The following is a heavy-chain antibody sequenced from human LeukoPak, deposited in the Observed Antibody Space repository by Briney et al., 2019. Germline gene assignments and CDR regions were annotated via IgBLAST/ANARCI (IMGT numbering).Heavy chain of an antibody. CDR2: IYYSGST. V-gene: IGHV4-30-4*01. CDR1: GGSISSGDYY. J-gene: IGHJ4*01. Sequence: SQTLSLTCTVSGGSISSGDYYWSWIRQPPGKGLEWIGYIYYSGSTYYNPSLKSRVTISVDTSKNQFSLKLSSLTAADTAVYFCATVLRYPNFDNWGHGNLGTVSS. D-gene: IGHD2-2*02. CDR3: ATVLRYPNFDN.